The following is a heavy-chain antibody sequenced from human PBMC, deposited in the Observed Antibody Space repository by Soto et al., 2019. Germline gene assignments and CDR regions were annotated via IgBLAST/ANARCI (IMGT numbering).Heavy chain of an antibody. CDR1: GFTFSNYA. CDR2: ISHTGAVT. J-gene: IGHJ5*02. D-gene: IGHD6-13*01. CDR3: ANSNPHSSNCWFDP. Sequence: EMQLLESGGGLVQPGGSLRLSCAASGFTFSNYAMTWVRQAPGKVLEWVSAISHTGAVTYYADSVKGRCTISRDNSKNPLYLQMNSLRAEDTAIYYCANSNPHSSNCWFDPWGQGTLVTVSS. V-gene: IGHV3-23*01.